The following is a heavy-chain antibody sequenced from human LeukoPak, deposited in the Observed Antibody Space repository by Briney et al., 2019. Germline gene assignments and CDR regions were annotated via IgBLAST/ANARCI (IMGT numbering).Heavy chain of an antibody. CDR2: MYHNGST. Sequence: PSETLSLTCTVSGGSISSYSYYWGWIRQPPGKGLEWIGSMYHNGSTYYNPSLKSRVTISVDTSKNQFSLKLNSVTAADTAVYYCAREGRSSGWAFYYYYYMDVWGKGTTVTISS. CDR3: AREGRSSGWAFYYYYYMDV. V-gene: IGHV4-39*07. D-gene: IGHD6-19*01. J-gene: IGHJ6*03. CDR1: GGSISSYSYY.